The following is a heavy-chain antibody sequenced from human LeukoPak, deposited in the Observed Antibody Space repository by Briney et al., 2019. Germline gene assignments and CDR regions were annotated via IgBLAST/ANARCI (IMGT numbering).Heavy chain of an antibody. V-gene: IGHV3-74*01. J-gene: IGHJ4*02. D-gene: IGHD6-25*01. Sequence: GGSLRLSCAASGFTFSSYWMHWVRQAPGKGLVWVSRINSDGSSTSYADSVKGRFTISRDNAKNTLYLQMNSLRAEDTAVYYCARGLTVAAGPGTPKNYYFDYWGQGTLVTVSS. CDR2: INSDGSST. CDR3: ARGLTVAAGPGTPKNYYFDY. CDR1: GFTFSSYW.